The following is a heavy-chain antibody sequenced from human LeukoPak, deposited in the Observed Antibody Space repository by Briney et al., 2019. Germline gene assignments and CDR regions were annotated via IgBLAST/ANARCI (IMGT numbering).Heavy chain of an antibody. J-gene: IGHJ4*02. CDR3: ARRYYYGSGSFFFDY. D-gene: IGHD3-10*01. CDR2: IYYSGST. CDR1: GGSISSYY. V-gene: IGHV4-59*01. Sequence: SETLSLTCTVSGGSISSYYWSWIRQPPGKGLEWIGYIYYSGSTNYNPSLKSRVTKSVDTSKNQFSLKLSSVTAADTAVYYCARRYYYGSGSFFFDYWGQGTLVTVSS.